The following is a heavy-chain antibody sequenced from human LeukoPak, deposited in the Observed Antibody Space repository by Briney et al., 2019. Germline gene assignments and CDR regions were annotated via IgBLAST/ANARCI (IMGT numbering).Heavy chain of an antibody. D-gene: IGHD3-10*01. Sequence: QTGGSLRLSCAASGFTLSSYAMTWVRQAPGKGLGWVSDIGDSGATTYYADSVKGRFTISRDNSKNTLYLQMSSLRAEDTAVYFCASFHYYGSGAYYLSYWGQGTLVTVSS. CDR3: ASFHYYGSGAYYLSY. CDR1: GFTLSSYA. CDR2: IGDSGATT. V-gene: IGHV3-23*01. J-gene: IGHJ4*02.